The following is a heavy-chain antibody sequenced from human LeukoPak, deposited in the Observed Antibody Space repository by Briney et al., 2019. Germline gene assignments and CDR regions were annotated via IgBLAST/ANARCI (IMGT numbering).Heavy chain of an antibody. CDR1: GGSISSSSYY. CDR3: SRRGYCSSTSCYVDY. Sequence: PSETLSLTCTVSGGSISSSSYYWGWIRQPPGKGLEWIGSIYYSGSTYYNPSLKSRVTISVDTSKNRFSLKLSSVTAADTAVYSCSRRGYCSSTSCYVDYWGQGTLVTVSS. J-gene: IGHJ4*02. CDR2: IYYSGST. V-gene: IGHV4-39*01. D-gene: IGHD2-2*01.